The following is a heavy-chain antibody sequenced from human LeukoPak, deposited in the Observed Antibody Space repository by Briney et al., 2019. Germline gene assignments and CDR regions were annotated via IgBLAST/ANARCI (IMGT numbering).Heavy chain of an antibody. CDR3: ARGGEYGDYQFFDY. Sequence: PSETLSLTCSVSGGSVSSYYWSWIRQSPGKGLEWIGYIHNSGRTNYNPSLKSRVTGFVDTSKNQVSLRLSSVTAADTAVYYCARGGEYGDYQFFDYWGQGTLVTVSS. V-gene: IGHV4-4*08. CDR1: GGSVSSYY. J-gene: IGHJ4*02. CDR2: IHNSGRT. D-gene: IGHD4-17*01.